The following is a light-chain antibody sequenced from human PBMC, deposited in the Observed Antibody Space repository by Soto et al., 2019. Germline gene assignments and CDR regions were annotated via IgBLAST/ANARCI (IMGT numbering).Light chain of an antibody. CDR3: AAWDDSLNAYV. J-gene: IGLJ1*01. CDR1: SSNIASKT. V-gene: IGLV1-44*01. Sequence: QSVLTQPPSASATPGQRVTISCSGSSSNIASKTVNWYQQIPGAAPKLLIYTDNQRPSGVPDRFSGSKSGTSASLAISGLQSDDEADYYCAAWDDSLNAYVFGTGTKLTVL. CDR2: TDN.